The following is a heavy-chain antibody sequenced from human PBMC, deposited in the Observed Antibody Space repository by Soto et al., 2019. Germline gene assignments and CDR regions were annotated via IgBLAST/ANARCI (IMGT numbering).Heavy chain of an antibody. CDR1: GFTVSSYA. Sequence: QVQLVESRGGVVQPGRSLRLSCAASGFTVSSYAMHWVRQAPGKGLEWVAVISYDGSNKYYADSVKGRFTISRDNSKNTLYLQMNSLRAEDTAVYYCARVAVEMATIHVFDYWGQGTLVTVSS. CDR2: ISYDGSNK. CDR3: ARVAVEMATIHVFDY. J-gene: IGHJ4*02. V-gene: IGHV3-30-3*01. D-gene: IGHD5-12*01.